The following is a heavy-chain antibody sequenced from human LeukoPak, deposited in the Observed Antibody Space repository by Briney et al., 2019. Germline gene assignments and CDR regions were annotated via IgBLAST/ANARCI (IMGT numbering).Heavy chain of an antibody. CDR2: FDPEDGET. V-gene: IGHV1-24*01. J-gene: IGHJ6*02. D-gene: IGHD2-2*01. Sequence: ASVKVSCKVSGYTLTELSTHWVRQAPGKGLEWMGGFDPEDGETIYAQKFQGRVTMTEDTSTDTAYMELSSLRSEDTAVYYCATTYCSSTSCYDDYYYGMDVWGQGTTVTVSS. CDR1: GYTLTELS. CDR3: ATTYCSSTSCYDDYYYGMDV.